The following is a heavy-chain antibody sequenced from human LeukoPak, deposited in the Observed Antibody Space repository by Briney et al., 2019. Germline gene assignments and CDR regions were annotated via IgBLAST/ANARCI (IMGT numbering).Heavy chain of an antibody. D-gene: IGHD3-10*01. CDR1: GGSISSGSYF. CDR2: ISYSGST. CDR3: ARRIRFGGAYFDY. Sequence: SETLSLTCNVSGGSISSGSYFWGWIRQPPGKGLEWIGSISYSGSTYYNPSLKSRLTISEDTSKNQFSLNLSSVTAADTAVYYCARRIRFGGAYFDYWGQGTLVTVSS. J-gene: IGHJ4*02. V-gene: IGHV4-39*07.